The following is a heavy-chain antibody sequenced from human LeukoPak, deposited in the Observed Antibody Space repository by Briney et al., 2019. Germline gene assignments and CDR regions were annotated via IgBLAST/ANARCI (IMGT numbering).Heavy chain of an antibody. V-gene: IGHV4-59*08. J-gene: IGHJ6*02. D-gene: IGHD1-1*01. CDR3: AGVPTTFYYYYYGMDV. CDR1: GGSISSYY. Sequence: SETLSLTCTVSGGSISSYYWSWIQQPPGKGLEWIGYIYYSGCTNYNPSLKSRVTISVDTSKNQFSLKLSSVTAADTAVYYCAGVPTTFYYYYYGMDVWGQGTTVTVSS. CDR2: IYYSGCT.